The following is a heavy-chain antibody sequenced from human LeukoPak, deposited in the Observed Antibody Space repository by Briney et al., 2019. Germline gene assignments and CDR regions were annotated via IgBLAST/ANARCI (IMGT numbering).Heavy chain of an antibody. V-gene: IGHV4-59*01. CDR3: ARDLAGTGGVDY. Sequence: SETLSLTCTVSGYSISSYYWSWIRQPPGKGLEWIGYIYYSGSTNYNPSLKSRVTISVDTSKNQFSLKLSSVTAADTAVYYCARDLAGTGGVDYWGQGTLVTVSS. J-gene: IGHJ4*02. D-gene: IGHD6-19*01. CDR2: IYYSGST. CDR1: GYSISSYY.